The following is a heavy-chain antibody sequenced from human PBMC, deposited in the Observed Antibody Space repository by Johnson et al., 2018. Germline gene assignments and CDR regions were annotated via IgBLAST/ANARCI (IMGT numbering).Heavy chain of an antibody. CDR3: ARVSPLLNARYYYYMDV. V-gene: IGHV3-53*01. CDR2: IYSGGRT. Sequence: VQLVESGGGLIQPGGSLRLSCAASGFTVSSNYMSWVRQAPGKGLEWVSVIYSGGRTYYADSVNGRFTISRDNSKNPLHLKMNSLSVEDTARHYSARVSPLLNARYYYYMDVWGKGTTVTVSS. J-gene: IGHJ6*03. CDR1: GFTVSSNY.